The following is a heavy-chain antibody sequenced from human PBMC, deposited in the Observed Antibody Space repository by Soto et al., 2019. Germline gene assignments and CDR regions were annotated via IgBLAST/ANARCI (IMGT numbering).Heavy chain of an antibody. CDR2: MNPKSTNT. V-gene: IGHV1-8*01. D-gene: IGHD4-4*01. Sequence: QVQLVQSGAEVKKPGASVKVSCKASRYTFISYDINWVRQAPGQGLEWMGWMNPKSTNTGYAQNFQGRVTMTRNTSISTAYMELSSLRSEDTAVYYCARSPSWETTVTPYYFDYWGQGTLVTVSS. CDR1: RYTFISYD. CDR3: ARSPSWETTVTPYYFDY. J-gene: IGHJ4*02.